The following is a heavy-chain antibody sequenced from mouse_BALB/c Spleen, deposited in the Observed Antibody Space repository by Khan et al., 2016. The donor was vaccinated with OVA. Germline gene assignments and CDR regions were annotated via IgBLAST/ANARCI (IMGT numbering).Heavy chain of an antibody. Sequence: EVELVESGGGLVQPGGSLKLSCAASGFTFSSYIMSWVRQTPEKRLEWVAYISNGGGSTYYLDTVKGRFTISRDNAKNTLYLQMSSLKSEETAMYYCARHGNYVSFDYWGQGTTLTVSS. V-gene: IGHV5-12-2*01. CDR2: ISNGGGST. D-gene: IGHD2-1*01. CDR3: ARHGNYVSFDY. CDR1: GFTFSSYI. J-gene: IGHJ2*01.